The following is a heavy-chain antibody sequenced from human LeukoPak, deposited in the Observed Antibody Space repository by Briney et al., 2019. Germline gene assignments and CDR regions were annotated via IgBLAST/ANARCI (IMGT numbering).Heavy chain of an antibody. J-gene: IGHJ4*02. Sequence: RASVKVSCKASGYPFTSYGLTWVRQTPGQGLQWMGWIAAYNGATNYARIFQGRISMTTDTSTNTGYMELRSLTSDDTAVYYCAREDSNSENFWGQGTLVTVSS. CDR3: AREDSNSENF. CDR1: GYPFTSYG. D-gene: IGHD2/OR15-2a*01. V-gene: IGHV1-18*01. CDR2: IAAYNGAT.